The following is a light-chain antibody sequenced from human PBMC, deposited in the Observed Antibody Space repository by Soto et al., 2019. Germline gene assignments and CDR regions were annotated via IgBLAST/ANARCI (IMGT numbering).Light chain of an antibody. Sequence: DIQMTQSPSTLSASVGDRVTITCRASQSISSWLAWYQQKPGKAPKLLIYEASSLESGVPSRFSGSGAGTAVTLTIISLQPDDFATYYCQQYNSYSPLAFGQGTKGEIK. CDR2: EAS. CDR1: QSISSW. CDR3: QQYNSYSPLA. J-gene: IGKJ1*01. V-gene: IGKV1-5*01.